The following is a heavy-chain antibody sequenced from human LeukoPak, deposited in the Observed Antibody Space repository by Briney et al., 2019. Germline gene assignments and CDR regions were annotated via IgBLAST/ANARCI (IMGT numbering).Heavy chain of an antibody. Sequence: ASVKVSCKASGYTFTSYGISWVRQAPGQGLEWMGWISAYNGNTNYAQKLQGRVTMTTDTSTSTAYMELRSLRSDDTAVYYCARDGAYYDILTGYHPLHYWGQGTLVTVSS. J-gene: IGHJ4*02. CDR3: ARDGAYYDILTGYHPLHY. CDR2: ISAYNGNT. V-gene: IGHV1-18*04. CDR1: GYTFTSYG. D-gene: IGHD3-9*01.